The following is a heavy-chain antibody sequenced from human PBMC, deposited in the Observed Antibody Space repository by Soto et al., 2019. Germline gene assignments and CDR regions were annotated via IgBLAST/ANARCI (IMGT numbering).Heavy chain of an antibody. CDR3: ARLFFKGGDYVSIYYYGMDV. CDR1: GGSISSYY. Sequence: SETLSLTCTVSGGSISSYYWSWIRQPPGKGLEWIGYIYYSGSTNYNPSLKSRVTISVDTSKNQLSLKLSSVTAADTAVYYCARLFFKGGDYVSIYYYGMDVWGQGTTVTVS. CDR2: IYYSGST. V-gene: IGHV4-59*08. D-gene: IGHD4-17*01. J-gene: IGHJ6*02.